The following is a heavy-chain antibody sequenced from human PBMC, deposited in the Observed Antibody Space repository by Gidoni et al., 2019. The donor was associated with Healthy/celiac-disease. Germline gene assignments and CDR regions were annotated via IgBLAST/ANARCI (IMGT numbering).Heavy chain of an antibody. V-gene: IGHV3-21*06. J-gene: IGHJ4*02. CDR3: ARVRGNYYDSSGYYCPDY. CDR2: ISSSSSYI. CDR1: GFTFSSYS. Sequence: EVQLVESGGGLVKPGGSLRLSCAASGFTFSSYSMTWVRQAPGKGLEWVSSISSSSSYIYYADSVKGRFTISRDNAKNSLYLQMNSLRAEDTAVYYCARVRGNYYDSSGYYCPDYWGQGTLVTVSS. D-gene: IGHD3-22*01.